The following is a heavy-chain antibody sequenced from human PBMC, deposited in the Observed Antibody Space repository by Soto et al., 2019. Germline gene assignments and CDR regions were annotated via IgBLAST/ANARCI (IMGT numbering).Heavy chain of an antibody. CDR2: IYYSGST. CDR3: ARDLPFGRGAFDI. CDR1: GGSISSYY. Sequence: SETLSLTCTVSGGSISSYYWTWIPQPPGKGLEWIGYIYYSGSTNYNPSLKSRVTISVDTSKNQFSLQLSSVTAADTAVYYCARDLPFGRGAFDIWGQGTMVTVSS. V-gene: IGHV4-59*01. J-gene: IGHJ3*02. D-gene: IGHD3-10*01.